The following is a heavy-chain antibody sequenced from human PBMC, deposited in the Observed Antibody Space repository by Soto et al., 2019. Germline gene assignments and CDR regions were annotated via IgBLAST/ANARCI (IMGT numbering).Heavy chain of an antibody. J-gene: IGHJ6*03. V-gene: IGHV1-18*01. D-gene: IGHD3-10*01. Sequence: ASVKVSCKASGYTFTSNGISWVRQAPGQGLEWMGWISAYNGNTNYAQKFQGRVTMTRNTSISTAYMELSSLRSEDTAVYYCARHYGSGSYYYYYYMDVWGKGTTVTVS. CDR1: GYTFTSNG. CDR3: ARHYGSGSYYYYYYMDV. CDR2: ISAYNGNT.